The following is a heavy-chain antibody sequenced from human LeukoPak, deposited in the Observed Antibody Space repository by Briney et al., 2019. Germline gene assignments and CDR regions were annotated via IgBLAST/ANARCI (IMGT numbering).Heavy chain of an antibody. CDR1: GGSFSGYY. CDR2: INHSGST. V-gene: IGHV4-34*01. J-gene: IGHJ4*02. Sequence: SETLSLTCAVYGGSFSGYYRSWIRQPPGKGLEWIGEINHSGSTNYNPSLKSRVTISVDTSKNQFSLKLSSVTAADTAVYYCANSGYAKRRYYFDYWGQGTLVTVSS. D-gene: IGHD5-12*01. CDR3: ANSGYAKRRYYFDY.